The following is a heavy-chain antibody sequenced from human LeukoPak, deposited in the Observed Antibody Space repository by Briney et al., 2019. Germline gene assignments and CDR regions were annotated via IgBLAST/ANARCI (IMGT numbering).Heavy chain of an antibody. CDR1: GYTFTSYG. CDR2: INPNSGDT. D-gene: IGHD1-26*01. J-gene: IGHJ4*02. V-gene: IGHV1-2*02. CDR3: ASVRMGATPFDY. Sequence: ASVKVSCKASGYTFTSYGISWVRQAPGQGLEWMGWINPNSGDTDYAQRFQGRVTMTRDTSIGTGYMELTRLRSDDTAVYYCASVRMGATPFDYWGQGTLVTVSS.